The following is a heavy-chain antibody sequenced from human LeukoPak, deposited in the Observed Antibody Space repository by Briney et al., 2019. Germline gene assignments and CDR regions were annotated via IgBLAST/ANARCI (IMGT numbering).Heavy chain of an antibody. Sequence: GGSLRLSCAASGFTFSSYGMHWVRQAPGKGLEWVAFIRYDGSNKYYADSVKGRFTISRDNSKNTLYLQMNSLRAEDTAVYYCAKALTYDSSGYLPYYFDYWGQGTLVTVSS. CDR2: IRYDGSNK. D-gene: IGHD3-22*01. CDR3: AKALTYDSSGYLPYYFDY. J-gene: IGHJ4*02. CDR1: GFTFSSYG. V-gene: IGHV3-30*02.